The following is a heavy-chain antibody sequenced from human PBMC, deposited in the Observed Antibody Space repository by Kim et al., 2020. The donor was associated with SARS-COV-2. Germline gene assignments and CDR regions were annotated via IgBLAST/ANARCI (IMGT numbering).Heavy chain of an antibody. D-gene: IGHD6-13*01. CDR1: GFTFSSYE. J-gene: IGHJ6*02. Sequence: GGSLRLSCAASGFTFSSYEMNWVRQAPGKGLEWVSYISSSGSTIYYADSVKGRFTISRDNAKNSLCLQMNSLRAEDTAVYYCAREPYSSSYNYYGMDVWGQGTTVTVSS. V-gene: IGHV3-48*03. CDR2: ISSSGSTI. CDR3: AREPYSSSYNYYGMDV.